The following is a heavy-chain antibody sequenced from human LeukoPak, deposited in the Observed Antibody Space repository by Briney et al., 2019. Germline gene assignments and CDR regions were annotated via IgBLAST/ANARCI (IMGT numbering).Heavy chain of an antibody. CDR3: ARDHVAPGIYFDY. D-gene: IGHD6-13*01. J-gene: IGHJ4*02. V-gene: IGHV3-7*01. Sequence: VQPGGSLRLFCAASGFTFRSHWMSWVRQAPGKGLEWVANINQDGSETHYVDSVKGRFTIFRDNAWNSLYLQMNSLRAEDTAMYYCARDHVAPGIYFDYWGQGTLVTVSS. CDR1: GFTFRSHW. CDR2: INQDGSET.